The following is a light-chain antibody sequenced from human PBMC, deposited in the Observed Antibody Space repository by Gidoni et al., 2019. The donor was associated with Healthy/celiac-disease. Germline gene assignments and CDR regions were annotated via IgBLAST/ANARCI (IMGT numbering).Light chain of an antibody. CDR1: QSVSSSY. J-gene: IGKJ1*01. Sequence: EIVLTQSSGTLSLSPGEIAILSGRASQSVSSSYLAWYQQKPGHAPRLLIYGASSRATGIPDRFSGSGSGTDFTLTISRLEPEDFAVYYCQQYCSSPRKFGQGTKVEIK. CDR2: GAS. CDR3: QQYCSSPRK. V-gene: IGKV3-20*01.